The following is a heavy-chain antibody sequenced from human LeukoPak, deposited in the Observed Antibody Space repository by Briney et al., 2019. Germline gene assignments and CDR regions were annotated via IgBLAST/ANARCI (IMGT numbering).Heavy chain of an antibody. Sequence: ASVKVSCKASGYTFTGYYMHWVRQAPGQGLEWMGWINPNSGGTNYAQKFQGRVTMTRDTSISTAYMELRSLRSDDTAVYYCARDRGDYGVSWFDPWGQGTLVTVSS. CDR1: GYTFTGYY. J-gene: IGHJ5*02. D-gene: IGHD4-17*01. CDR3: ARDRGDYGVSWFDP. CDR2: INPNSGGT. V-gene: IGHV1-2*02.